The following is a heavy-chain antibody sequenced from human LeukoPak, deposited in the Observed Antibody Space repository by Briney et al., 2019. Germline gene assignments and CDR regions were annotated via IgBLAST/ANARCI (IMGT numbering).Heavy chain of an antibody. D-gene: IGHD2-15*01. CDR2: IYYSGST. Sequence: SETLSLTCTVSGGSISSYYWSWIRQPPGKGLEWIGYIYYSGSTNYNPFLKSRVTISVDTSKNQFSLKLSSVTAADTAVYYCARHPPSSCSGGSCYSGRFDYWGQGTLVTVSS. CDR1: GGSISSYY. V-gene: IGHV4-59*08. J-gene: IGHJ4*02. CDR3: ARHPPSSCSGGSCYSGRFDY.